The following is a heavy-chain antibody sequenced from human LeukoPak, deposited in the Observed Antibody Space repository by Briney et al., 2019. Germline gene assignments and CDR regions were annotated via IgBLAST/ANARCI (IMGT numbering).Heavy chain of an antibody. CDR1: GYSFTSYW. D-gene: IGHD3-22*01. J-gene: IGHJ4*02. CDR2: IYPGDSDT. Sequence: GESLKISCKGSGYSFTSYWIGWVRQMPGKGLEWMGIIYPGDSDTRYSPSFQGQVTISADKSISTACLQWSSLKASDTAMYYCARGTYYYDSSGDFPDYWGQGTLVTVSS. CDR3: ARGTYYYDSSGDFPDY. V-gene: IGHV5-51*01.